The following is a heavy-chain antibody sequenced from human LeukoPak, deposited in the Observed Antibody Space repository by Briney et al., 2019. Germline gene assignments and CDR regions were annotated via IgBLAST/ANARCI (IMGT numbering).Heavy chain of an antibody. J-gene: IGHJ4*02. CDR1: GFTFSNYE. Sequence: GGSLRLSCAASGFTFSNYEMNWVRQAPGKGLEWVSYISSSGSTIYYADSVRGRFTISRDNAKNSLYLQMDSLRAEDTAVYYCARGFSNGWALFFDYWGQGTLVTVSS. D-gene: IGHD6-19*01. V-gene: IGHV3-48*03. CDR3: ARGFSNGWALFFDY. CDR2: ISSSGSTI.